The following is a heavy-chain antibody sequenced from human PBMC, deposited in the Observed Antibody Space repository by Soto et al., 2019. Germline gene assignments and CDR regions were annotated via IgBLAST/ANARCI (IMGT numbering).Heavy chain of an antibody. J-gene: IGHJ4*02. CDR1: GGSISSYY. CDR2: IYYSGST. CDR3: ARGRWGYDIKLGLPEVEREYYFDY. Sequence: SETLSLTCTVSGGSISSYYWSWIRQPPGKGLEWIGYIYYSGSTHYNPSLKSRVTISVDTSKNQFSLKLSSVTAADTAVYYCARGRWGYDIKLGLPEVEREYYFDYWGQGTLVTVSS. D-gene: IGHD3-22*01. V-gene: IGHV4-59*01.